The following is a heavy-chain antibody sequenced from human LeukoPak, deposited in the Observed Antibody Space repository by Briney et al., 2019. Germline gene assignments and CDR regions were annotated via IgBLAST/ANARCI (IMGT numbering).Heavy chain of an antibody. J-gene: IGHJ6*03. Sequence: PSETLSLTCAVYGGSFSGYYWSWIRQPPGKGLEWIGEINHSGSTNYNPSLKSRVTISVDTSKNQFSLKLSSVTAADTAMYYCARVGSGWYDYYMDVWGKGTTVTVSS. CDR2: INHSGST. D-gene: IGHD6-19*01. V-gene: IGHV4-34*01. CDR3: ARVGSGWYDYYMDV. CDR1: GGSFSGYY.